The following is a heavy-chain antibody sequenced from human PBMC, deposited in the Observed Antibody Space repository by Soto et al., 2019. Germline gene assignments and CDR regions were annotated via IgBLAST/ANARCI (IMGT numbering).Heavy chain of an antibody. Sequence: LSLTCAASGFTFSSYAMSWVRQAPGKGLEWVSAISGSGGSTYYADSVKGRFTISRDNSKNTLYLQMNSLRAEDTAVYYCAKDQDIVVVVAATCAFDIWGQGTMVTVSS. V-gene: IGHV3-23*01. D-gene: IGHD2-15*01. J-gene: IGHJ3*02. CDR2: ISGSGGST. CDR1: GFTFSSYA. CDR3: AKDQDIVVVVAATCAFDI.